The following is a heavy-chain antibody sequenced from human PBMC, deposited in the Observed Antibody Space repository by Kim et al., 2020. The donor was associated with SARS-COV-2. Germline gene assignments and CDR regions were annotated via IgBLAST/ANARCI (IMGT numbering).Heavy chain of an antibody. CDR3: AKAGGSYYDSGGYR. J-gene: IGHJ4*02. Sequence: ADSVKRRFTIPRDNAKNTLELQMNRLRADDTAVYYCAKAGGSYYDSGGYRWGQGTLVTVSS. V-gene: IGHV3-23*01. D-gene: IGHD3-22*01.